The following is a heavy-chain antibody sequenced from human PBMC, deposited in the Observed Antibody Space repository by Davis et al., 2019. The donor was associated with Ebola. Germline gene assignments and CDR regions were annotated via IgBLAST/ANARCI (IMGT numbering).Heavy chain of an antibody. D-gene: IGHD3-22*01. CDR1: NGSISSHY. J-gene: IGHJ4*02. V-gene: IGHV4-59*11. CDR2: IYDSGRN. Sequence: PSETLSPTCTVSNGSISSHYWNWIRQPPGKGLEWIGIIYDSGRNNYNPSLKSRVTISADPSKNQFSLKLRSVTAADTAVYYCVRFGYGAYWGQGTLVTVSS. CDR3: VRFGYGAY.